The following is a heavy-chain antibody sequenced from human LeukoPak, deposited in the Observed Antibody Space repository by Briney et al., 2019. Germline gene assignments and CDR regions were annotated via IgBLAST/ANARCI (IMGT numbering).Heavy chain of an antibody. CDR3: ARSSGYSYAGAFDY. CDR1: GGSFSDYY. CDR2: INHSGST. Sequence: PSETLSLTCAVYGGSFSDYYWSWIRQPPGKGLEWIGEINHSGSTNYNPSLKSRVTISVDKSKNQFSLKLSSVTAADTAVYYCARSSGYSYAGAFDYWGQGTLVTVSS. V-gene: IGHV4-34*01. J-gene: IGHJ4*02. D-gene: IGHD5-18*01.